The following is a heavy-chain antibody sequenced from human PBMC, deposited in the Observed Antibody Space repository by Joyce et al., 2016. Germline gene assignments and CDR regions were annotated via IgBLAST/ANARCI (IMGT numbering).Heavy chain of an antibody. CDR1: GYTFTGYF. D-gene: IGHD3-3*01. J-gene: IGHJ4*02. V-gene: IGHV1-2*06. CDR2: INPNSGIP. CDR3: AREASVGSYYDHWTGYYHFDY. Sequence: QVLLVQSGAEVRKPGASVKVSCKASGYTFTGYFIHWVRQAPGKGLEWMGRINPNSGIPNYAQKFQGRVTMTRDTSLNTVYMELRRLRSDDTALYYCAREASVGSYYDHWTGYYHFDYWGQGTLVPVSS.